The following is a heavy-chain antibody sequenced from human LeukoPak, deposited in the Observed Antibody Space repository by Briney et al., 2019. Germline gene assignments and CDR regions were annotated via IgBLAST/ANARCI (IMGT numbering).Heavy chain of an antibody. D-gene: IGHD3-9*01. Sequence: SETLSLTCSVSGNSISSGHYWGWIRQTPGKGLEWIGSIYLSGTTYYNPSLKSRVTISVDTSKNQFSRKLSSVTAADMAVYFCARIFILSGFSSYFDHWGQGTLVTVSS. CDR3: ARIFILSGFSSYFDH. V-gene: IGHV4-38-2*02. J-gene: IGHJ4*02. CDR1: GNSISSGHY. CDR2: IYLSGTT.